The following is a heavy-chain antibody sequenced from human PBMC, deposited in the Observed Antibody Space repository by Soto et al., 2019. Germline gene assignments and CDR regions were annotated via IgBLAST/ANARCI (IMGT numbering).Heavy chain of an antibody. J-gene: IGHJ1*01. V-gene: IGHV1-69*12. CDR3: ARGDRDIEMQGEYFQH. CDR2: IIPIFGTA. CDR1: GGTFSSYA. Sequence: QVQLVQSGAEVKKPGSSVKVSCRASGGTFSSYAISWVRQAPGQGLEWMGGIIPIFGTANYAQKFQGRVTITADESTSTAYMELSSLRSEDTAVYYCARGDRDIEMQGEYFQHWGQGTLVTVSS.